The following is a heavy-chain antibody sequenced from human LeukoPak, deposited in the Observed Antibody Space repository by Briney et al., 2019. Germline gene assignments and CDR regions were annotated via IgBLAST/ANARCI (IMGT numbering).Heavy chain of an antibody. CDR2: ISYDGSNK. CDR1: GFSFNDYA. J-gene: IGHJ4*02. CDR3: ARFTRNTGGFQ. V-gene: IGHV3-30*04. Sequence: GRSLRLSCAASGFSFNDYALHWVRQAPGKGLEWVATISYDGSNKEYADSVNGRFTISRDNAKTSLFLQMNSPRAEDTAVYYCARFTRNTGGFQWGQGTLVTVSS. D-gene: IGHD2-8*02.